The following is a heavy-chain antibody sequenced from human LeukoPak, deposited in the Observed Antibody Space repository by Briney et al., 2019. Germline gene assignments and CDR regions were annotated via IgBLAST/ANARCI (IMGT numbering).Heavy chain of an antibody. CDR2: ISYDGSNK. CDR1: GFTFSSYA. Sequence: HSGRSLRLSCAASGFTFSSYAMHWVRQAPGKGLEWVAVISYDGSNKYYADSVKGRFTISRDNSKNTLYLQMNSLRAEDTAVYYCAKALDDSSGYRHRYYFDYWGQGTLVTVSS. V-gene: IGHV3-30-3*01. D-gene: IGHD3-22*01. J-gene: IGHJ4*02. CDR3: AKALDDSSGYRHRYYFDY.